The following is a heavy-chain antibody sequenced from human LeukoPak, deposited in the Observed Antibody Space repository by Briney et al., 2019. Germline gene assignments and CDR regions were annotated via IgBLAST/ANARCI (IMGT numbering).Heavy chain of an antibody. CDR3: ARDHLVGATGRDFDY. V-gene: IGHV3-23*01. J-gene: IGHJ4*02. Sequence: GGSLRLSCAASGFTFSSYAMSWVRQAPGKGLEWVSAISGSGGSTYYADSVKGRFTISRDNAKNSLYLQMNSLRAEDTAVYYCARDHLVGATGRDFDYWGQGTLVTVSS. D-gene: IGHD1-26*01. CDR1: GFTFSSYA. CDR2: ISGSGGST.